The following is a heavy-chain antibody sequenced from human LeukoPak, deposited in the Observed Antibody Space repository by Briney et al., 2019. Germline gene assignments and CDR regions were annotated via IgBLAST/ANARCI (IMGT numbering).Heavy chain of an antibody. Sequence: PSGTLSLTCTVSGGSISSYYWSWIRQPPGKGLEWIGYIYYSGSTNYNPSLKSRVTISGDTSKNQFSLKLSSVTAADTAVYYCARETGELPYYSDYWGQGTLVTVSS. CDR3: ARETGELPYYSDY. D-gene: IGHD3-10*01. CDR1: GGSISSYY. CDR2: IYYSGST. J-gene: IGHJ4*02. V-gene: IGHV4-59*12.